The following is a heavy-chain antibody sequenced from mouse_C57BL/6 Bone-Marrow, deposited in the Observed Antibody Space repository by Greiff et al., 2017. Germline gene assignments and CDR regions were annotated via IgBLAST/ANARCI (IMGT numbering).Heavy chain of an antibody. CDR3: SSIVTNYYAMDY. J-gene: IGHJ4*01. V-gene: IGHV14-4*01. CDR2: IDPENGDT. Sequence: EVQLVESGAELVRPGASVKLSCTASGFNIKDDYMHWVKQRPEQGLEWIGWIDPENGDTEYASKFQGKATITADTSSNTAYLQLSSLTSEDTAVYYCSSIVTNYYAMDYWGQGTSVTVSS. CDR1: GFNIKDDY. D-gene: IGHD2-5*01.